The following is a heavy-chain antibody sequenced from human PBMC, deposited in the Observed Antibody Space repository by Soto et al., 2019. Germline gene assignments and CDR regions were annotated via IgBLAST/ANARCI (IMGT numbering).Heavy chain of an antibody. D-gene: IGHD6-19*01. Sequence: PSETLSLTCTVSGGSISSYYWSWIRQPPGKGLEWIGYIYYSGSTNYNPSLKSRVTISVDTSKSQFSLKLSSVTAADTAVYYCARDTPSSGFDYWGQGTLVTVSS. CDR1: GGSISSYY. V-gene: IGHV4-59*01. CDR3: ARDTPSSGFDY. J-gene: IGHJ4*02. CDR2: IYYSGST.